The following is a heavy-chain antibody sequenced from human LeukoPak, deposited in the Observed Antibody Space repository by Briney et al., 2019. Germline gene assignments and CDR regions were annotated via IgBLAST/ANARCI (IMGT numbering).Heavy chain of an antibody. CDR3: AREPTSDTALNWFDP. CDR2: VSPSGAT. V-gene: IGHV1-46*01. CDR1: GYTFTSYY. J-gene: IGHJ5*02. D-gene: IGHD5-18*01. Sequence: ASVKVSCKASGYTFTSYYMHWVRQAPGQGLEWMGQVSPSGATTYAQKFRGRVIMTRDTSTSTAYMELRSLRSDDTAVYYCAREPTSDTALNWFDPWGQGTLVTVSS.